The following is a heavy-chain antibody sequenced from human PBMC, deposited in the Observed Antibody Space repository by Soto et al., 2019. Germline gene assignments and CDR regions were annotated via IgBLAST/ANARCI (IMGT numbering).Heavy chain of an antibody. D-gene: IGHD3-3*01. CDR1: GFTFSSYE. J-gene: IGHJ6*02. V-gene: IGHV3-48*03. Sequence: GGSLRLSSAASGFTFSSYEMNWVRQAPGKGLEWVSYISSSGSTIYYADSVKGRFTISRDNAKNSLYLQMNSLRAEDTAVYYCARDQKKYYDFWSGYYTTNYYYYGMDVWGQGTTVTVSS. CDR3: ARDQKKYYDFWSGYYTTNYYYYGMDV. CDR2: ISSSGSTI.